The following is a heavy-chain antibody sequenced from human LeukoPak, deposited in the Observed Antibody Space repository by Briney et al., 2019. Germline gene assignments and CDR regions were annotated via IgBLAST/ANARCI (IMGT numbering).Heavy chain of an antibody. CDR1: GGSFSGYY. CDR2: INHSGST. D-gene: IGHD4-17*01. V-gene: IGHV4-34*01. CDR3: ARVGDYSAFDI. Sequence: SETLSLTCAVYGGSFSGYYWSWIRQPPGKGLEWIGEINHSGSTNYNPSLKSRVSISVDTSKSQFSLKLSSVTAADTAVYYCARVGDYSAFDIWGQGTMVTVSS. J-gene: IGHJ3*02.